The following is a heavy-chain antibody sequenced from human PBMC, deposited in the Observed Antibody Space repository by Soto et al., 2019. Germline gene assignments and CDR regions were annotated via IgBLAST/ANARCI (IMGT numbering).Heavy chain of an antibody. D-gene: IGHD3-10*01. V-gene: IGHV3-23*01. CDR2: IGVGGGDR. CDR3: ARVRFGELV. CDR1: GLTFSSYA. Sequence: EVQLLESGGGLVQPGGPLRLSCAASGLTFSSYAMSWVRQAPGKGLEWVSIIGVGGGDRYYPESVKGRFTISRDNSRDTLYLEMNSLRDEDTAVYYCARVRFGELVWGQGTLVTVSS. J-gene: IGHJ4*02.